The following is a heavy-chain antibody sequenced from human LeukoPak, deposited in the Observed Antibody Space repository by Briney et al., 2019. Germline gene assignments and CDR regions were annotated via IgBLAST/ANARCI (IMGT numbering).Heavy chain of an antibody. CDR1: GGTFSSYA. J-gene: IGHJ5*02. CDR3: ARVPSSSDWFDP. V-gene: IGHV1-69*05. Sequence: SVKVSCKASGGTFSSYAIGWVRQAPGQGLEWMGRIIPIFGTANYAQKFQGRVTITTDESTSTAYMELSSLRSEDTAVYYCARVPSSSDWFDPWGQGTLVTVSS. D-gene: IGHD6-13*01. CDR2: IIPIFGTA.